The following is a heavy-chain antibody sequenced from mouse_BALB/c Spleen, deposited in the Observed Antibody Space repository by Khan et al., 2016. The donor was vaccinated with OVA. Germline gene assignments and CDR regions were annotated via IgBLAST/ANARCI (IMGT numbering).Heavy chain of an antibody. J-gene: IGHJ3*01. V-gene: IGHV1-69*02. CDR2: IDPSDSHT. CDR3: ARSYYYGSSTWFAY. CDR1: GYTFSSYW. Sequence: QVQLQQSGAELVKPGASVKLSCKASGYTFSSYWMHWVKQRPGQGLEWIGEIDPSDSHTNYNQKFKGKATLNVDKSSSTAYMHLSSLTSEDSVVYYCARSYYYGSSTWFAYWGEGTLVTVSA. D-gene: IGHD1-1*01.